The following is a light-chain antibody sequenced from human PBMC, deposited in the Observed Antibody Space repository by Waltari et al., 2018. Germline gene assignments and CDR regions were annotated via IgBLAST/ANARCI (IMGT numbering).Light chain of an antibody. J-gene: IGKJ3*01. CDR1: QSVLYSSNNKTY. CDR2: WAS. V-gene: IGKV4-1*01. Sequence: DIVMTQSPDSLAVSLGERATINCKSSQSVLYSSNNKTYLAWYQQKPGQPPKLLIYWASTRESGVPDRFSGSGSGTDFTLTIRSLQAEDVAVYYCQQYYSTPRTFGPGTKVDIK. CDR3: QQYYSTPRT.